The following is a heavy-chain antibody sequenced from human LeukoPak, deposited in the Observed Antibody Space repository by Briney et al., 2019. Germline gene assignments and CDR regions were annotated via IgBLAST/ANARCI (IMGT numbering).Heavy chain of an antibody. V-gene: IGHV3-53*01. Sequence: GGSLRLSCAASGFTVSSNYMSWVRQAPGKGLEWVSVIYSGGSTYYADSVKGRFTISRDNSKNTLYLQMNSLRAEDTALFYCAKARGSSTGWSFDYWGQGALVTVSS. D-gene: IGHD6-13*01. CDR2: IYSGGST. CDR1: GFTVSSNY. CDR3: AKARGSSTGWSFDY. J-gene: IGHJ4*02.